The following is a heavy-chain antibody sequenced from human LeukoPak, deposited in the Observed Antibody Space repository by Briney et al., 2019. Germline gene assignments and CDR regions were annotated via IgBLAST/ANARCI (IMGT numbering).Heavy chain of an antibody. Sequence: GGSLRLSCAASGFTFNTYWMTWVRQAPGKGLEWVSNIKQDGCEKYYVVSVKGRFTISRDKAKNSLYLEMDSLRAEDTAVYYCARELTTQTKASCSGGNCLGYFDYCGQGTLVTVSS. V-gene: IGHV3-7*01. D-gene: IGHD2-15*01. CDR2: IKQDGCEK. CDR1: GFTFNTYW. CDR3: ARELTTQTKASCSGGNCLGYFDY. J-gene: IGHJ4*02.